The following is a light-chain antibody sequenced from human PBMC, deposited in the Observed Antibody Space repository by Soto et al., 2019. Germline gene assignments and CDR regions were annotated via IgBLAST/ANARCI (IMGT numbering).Light chain of an antibody. CDR2: GAS. CDR1: QSVSSN. V-gene: IGKV3-15*01. J-gene: IGKJ1*01. CDR3: QQYNNWPRT. Sequence: EVVMTQSPATLSVSPGERATLSCRASQSVSSNLAWYQQKPGQAPRLLIYGASTRATGIPARFSGSGSGTDFTLTNSSQQSEDFAVYYCQQYNNWPRTFGQGTKVEIK.